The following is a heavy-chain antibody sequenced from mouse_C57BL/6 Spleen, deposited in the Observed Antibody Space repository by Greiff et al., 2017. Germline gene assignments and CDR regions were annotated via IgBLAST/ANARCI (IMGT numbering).Heavy chain of an antibody. D-gene: IGHD1-1*01. J-gene: IGHJ4*01. Sequence: EVKLMESGGGLVKPGGSLKLSCAASGFTFSDYGMHWVRQAPEKGLEWVAYISSGSSTIYYADTVKGRFTISRDNAKNTLFLQMTSLRSEDTAMYYCARGGSRHYYAMDYWGKGTSVTVSS. CDR2: ISSGSSTI. CDR1: GFTFSDYG. V-gene: IGHV5-17*01. CDR3: ARGGSRHYYAMDY.